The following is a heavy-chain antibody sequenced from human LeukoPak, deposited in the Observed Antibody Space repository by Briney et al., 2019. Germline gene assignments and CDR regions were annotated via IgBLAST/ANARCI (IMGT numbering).Heavy chain of an antibody. CDR1: GGSISSYY. CDR3: ARSDYYGSGSYPNWFDP. CDR2: IYYSGST. D-gene: IGHD3-10*01. J-gene: IGHJ5*02. Sequence: PSETLSLTCTVSGGSISSYYWSWIRQPPGKGLEWIGYIYYSGSTNYNPSLKSRVTISVDTSKNQFSLKLSPVTAADTAVYYCARSDYYGSGSYPNWFDPWGQGTLVTVSS. V-gene: IGHV4-59*01.